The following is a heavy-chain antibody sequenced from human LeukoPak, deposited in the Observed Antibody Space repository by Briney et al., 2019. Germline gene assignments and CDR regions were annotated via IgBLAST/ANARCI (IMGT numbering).Heavy chain of an antibody. Sequence: PSETLSLTCAVYGGSFSGYYWSWIRQPPGKGLEWIGEINHSGSTNYNPSLKSRVTISVDKSKNQFSLKLSSVTAADTAVYYCARGSWGNYDSSGYHFDYWGQGTLVTVSS. CDR2: INHSGST. J-gene: IGHJ4*02. V-gene: IGHV4-34*01. CDR3: ARGSWGNYDSSGYHFDY. CDR1: GGSFSGYY. D-gene: IGHD3-22*01.